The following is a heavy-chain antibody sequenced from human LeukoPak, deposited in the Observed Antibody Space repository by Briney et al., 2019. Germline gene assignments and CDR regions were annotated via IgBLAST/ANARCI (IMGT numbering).Heavy chain of an antibody. V-gene: IGHV3-23*01. CDR2: IIGSGGRT. CDR3: AKDRGGGNLDFDY. CDR1: GFPFSSYA. Sequence: GSLRLSCAASGFPFSSYAMTWVRQAPGKGLEWVSVIIGSGGRTYYADSVKGRFTISRDNSKNTLYLQMSSLRAEDTAVYYCAKDRGGGNLDFDYWGQGTLVTVSS. D-gene: IGHD2-15*01. J-gene: IGHJ4*02.